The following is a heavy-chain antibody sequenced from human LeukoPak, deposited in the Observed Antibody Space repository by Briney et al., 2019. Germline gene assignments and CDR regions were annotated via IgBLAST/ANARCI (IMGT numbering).Heavy chain of an antibody. J-gene: IGHJ6*02. CDR1: GGTFSSYA. CDR3: ARDIVVVVAATPYYYYGMDV. Sequence: SVKVSCKASGGTFSSYAISWVRQAPGQGLEWMGRIIPTLGIANYAQKFQGRVTITADKSTSTAYMELSSLRSEDTAVYYCARDIVVVVAATPYYYYGMDVWGQGTTVTVSS. V-gene: IGHV1-69*04. D-gene: IGHD2-15*01. CDR2: IIPTLGIA.